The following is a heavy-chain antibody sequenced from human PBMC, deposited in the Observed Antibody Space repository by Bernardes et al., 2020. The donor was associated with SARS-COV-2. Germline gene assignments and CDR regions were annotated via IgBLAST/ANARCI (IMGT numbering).Heavy chain of an antibody. J-gene: IGHJ5*02. Sequence: SETLSLTCTVSGGSISSYYWSWIRQPPGKGLEWIGYIYYSGSTNYNPSLKSRVTISVDTSKNQFSLKLSSVTAADTAVYYCARRGLRFSNGWFDPWGQGTLVTVSS. V-gene: IGHV4-59*08. CDR2: IYYSGST. D-gene: IGHD3-3*01. CDR1: GGSISSYY. CDR3: ARRGLRFSNGWFDP.